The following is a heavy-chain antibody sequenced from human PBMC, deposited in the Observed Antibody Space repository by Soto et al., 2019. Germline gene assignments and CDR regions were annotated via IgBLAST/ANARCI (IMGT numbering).Heavy chain of an antibody. CDR1: GDTFSSYA. J-gene: IGHJ6*02. CDR3: ARDPLSSFAMDV. Sequence: QVQLVQSGAEGKKPGSSVKVSCKASGDTFSSYAISWVRQAPGKGLEWMGKIIPTFGKTNYAQKFQGRLTISADDSTSTAYMELSSLVSEDTAVYYCARDPLSSFAMDVWGQGTTVTVSS. CDR2: IIPTFGKT. D-gene: IGHD3-10*02. V-gene: IGHV1-69*18.